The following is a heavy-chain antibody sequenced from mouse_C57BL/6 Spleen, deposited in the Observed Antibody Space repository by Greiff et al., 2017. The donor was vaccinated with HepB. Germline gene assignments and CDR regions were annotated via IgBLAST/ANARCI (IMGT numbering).Heavy chain of an antibody. CDR2: ISSGGSYT. J-gene: IGHJ2*01. Sequence: EVQLVESGGDLVKPGGSLKLSCAASGFTFSSYGMSWVRQTPDKRLEWVATISSGGSYTYYPDSVKGRFTISRDNAKNTLYLQMSSLKSGDTAMYYCARQAEGYFDYWGQGTTLTVSS. CDR3: ARQAEGYFDY. V-gene: IGHV5-6*01. CDR1: GFTFSSYG.